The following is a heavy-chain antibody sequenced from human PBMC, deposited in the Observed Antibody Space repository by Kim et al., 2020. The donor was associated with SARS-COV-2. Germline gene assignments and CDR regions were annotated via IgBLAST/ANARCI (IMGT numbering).Heavy chain of an antibody. Sequence: GGSLRLSCAASGFTFSSYSMNWVRQAPGKGLEWVSSISSSSSYIYYADSVKGRFTISRDNAKNSLYLQMNSLRAEDTAVYYCARDEEDIVVVVAATRLDYWGQGTLVTVSS. CDR3: ARDEEDIVVVVAATRLDY. D-gene: IGHD2-15*01. CDR2: ISSSSSYI. J-gene: IGHJ4*02. V-gene: IGHV3-21*01. CDR1: GFTFSSYS.